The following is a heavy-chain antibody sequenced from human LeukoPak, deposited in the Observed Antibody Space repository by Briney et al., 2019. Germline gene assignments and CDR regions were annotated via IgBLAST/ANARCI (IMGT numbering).Heavy chain of an antibody. CDR3: AKDHHYYGSGSPDY. CDR2: IRYDGSNK. V-gene: IGHV3-30*02. Sequence: GGSLRLSCAASGFTFSSYGMHWVRQAPGKGLEWVAFIRYDGSNKYYADSVKGRFTISRDNSKNTLYLQMNSLRDEDTAVYYCAKDHHYYGSGSPDYWGQGTLVTVS. CDR1: GFTFSSYG. D-gene: IGHD3-10*01. J-gene: IGHJ4*02.